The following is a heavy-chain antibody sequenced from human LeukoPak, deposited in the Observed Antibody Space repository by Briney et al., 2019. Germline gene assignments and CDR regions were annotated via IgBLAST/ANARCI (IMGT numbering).Heavy chain of an antibody. D-gene: IGHD3-16*02. J-gene: IGHJ3*02. Sequence: ASVKVSCKASGYTFTGYYMHWVRQAPGQGLEWMGWINPNSGGTNYAQKFQGRVTMTRDTSISTAYMELSRLRSDDTAVYYCARDLTPFLGVWGSYRPDAFDIWGQGTMVTVSS. CDR1: GYTFTGYY. CDR3: ARDLTPFLGVWGSYRPDAFDI. CDR2: INPNSGGT. V-gene: IGHV1-2*02.